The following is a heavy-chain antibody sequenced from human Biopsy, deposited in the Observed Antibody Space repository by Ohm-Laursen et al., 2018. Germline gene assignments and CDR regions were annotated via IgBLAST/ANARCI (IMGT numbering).Heavy chain of an antibody. D-gene: IGHD3-10*01. CDR1: GGSISSSTTYY. Sequence: TPSLTCTVSGGSISSSTTYYWAWLRQPPGKGLEWIGSIYNTETTFYNPSLKSRVTISVDTSPNQFSLKVCSLTAADTALYFCARHPTGFWFDPWGHGTLVTVSS. J-gene: IGHJ5*02. CDR2: IYNTETT. CDR3: ARHPTGFWFDP. V-gene: IGHV4-39*01.